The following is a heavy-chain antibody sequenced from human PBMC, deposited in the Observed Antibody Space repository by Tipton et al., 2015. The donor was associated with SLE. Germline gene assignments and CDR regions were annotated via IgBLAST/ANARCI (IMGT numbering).Heavy chain of an antibody. J-gene: IGHJ4*02. Sequence: TLSLTCAVYGGSFSGYYWSWIRQPPGKGLEWIGEINHSGSTNYNPSLKSRVTISVDTSKNQFSLNLSSVTAADTAMFYCASGTLEWSHEPDYWGQGTLVTVSS. V-gene: IGHV4-34*01. CDR3: ASGTLEWSHEPDY. CDR2: INHSGST. D-gene: IGHD3-3*01. CDR1: GGSFSGYY.